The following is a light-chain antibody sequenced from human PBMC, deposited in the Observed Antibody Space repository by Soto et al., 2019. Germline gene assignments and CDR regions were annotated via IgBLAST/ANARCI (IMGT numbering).Light chain of an antibody. CDR2: AAS. V-gene: IGKV1-39*01. J-gene: IGKJ1*01. Sequence: DIQMTQSPSSLSASVGDRVTITCRASQSINSYLNWYQQKPGKAPNLLIYAASSLQSGVPSTFSGSGSGRDFTLTISSLQPEDFATYYCQQSYSTPPWTFGQGTKVEIK. CDR1: QSINSY. CDR3: QQSYSTPPWT.